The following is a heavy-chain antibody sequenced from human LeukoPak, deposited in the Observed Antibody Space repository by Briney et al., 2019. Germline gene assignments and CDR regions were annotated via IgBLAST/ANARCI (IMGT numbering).Heavy chain of an antibody. CDR2: MNPNSGNT. J-gene: IGHJ6*02. CDR1: GYTFTSYD. V-gene: IGHV1-8*01. D-gene: IGHD6-13*01. Sequence: GASVKVSCKASGYTFTSYDINWVRQATGQGLEWMGWMNPNSGNTGYAQKFQGRVTMTRNTSISTAYMELSSLRSEDTAVYYCARATYSSSWYQYYYYGMDVWGQGTTVTVSS. CDR3: ARATYSSSWYQYYYYGMDV.